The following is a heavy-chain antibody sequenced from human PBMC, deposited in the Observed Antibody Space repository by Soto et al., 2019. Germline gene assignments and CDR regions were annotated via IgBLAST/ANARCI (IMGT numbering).Heavy chain of an antibody. D-gene: IGHD3-10*01. CDR2: ISSSSSYT. V-gene: IGHV3-11*06. J-gene: IGHJ4*02. CDR3: AGGSGSYSGDY. Sequence: GGSLRLSCAASGFTFSDYYMSWIRQAPGKGLEWVSYISSSSSYTNYADSVKGRFTISRDNAKNSLYLQMNSLRAEDTAVYYCAGGSGSYSGDYWGQGTLVTVSS. CDR1: GFTFSDYY.